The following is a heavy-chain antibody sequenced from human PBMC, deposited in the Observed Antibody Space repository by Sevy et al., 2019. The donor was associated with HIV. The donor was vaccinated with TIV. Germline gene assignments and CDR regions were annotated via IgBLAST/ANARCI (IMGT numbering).Heavy chain of an antibody. D-gene: IGHD6-19*01. V-gene: IGHV4-39*01. CDR3: AGPILTYNNGWSYYDY. CDR1: GASISSSAYY. Sequence: SETLSLTCTVSGASISSSAYYWGWIRQPPGKGLEWIASLNYSGSTFYNPSLKSRVTISADTSKNQFSLDLNSVTAADTAIYYCAGPILTYNNGWSYYDYWGQGTVVTVSS. CDR2: LNYSGST. J-gene: IGHJ4*02.